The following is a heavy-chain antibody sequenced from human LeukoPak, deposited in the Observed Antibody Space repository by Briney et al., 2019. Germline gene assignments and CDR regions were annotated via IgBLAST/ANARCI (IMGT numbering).Heavy chain of an antibody. V-gene: IGHV4-61*02. CDR1: GDSISSSNYY. CDR2: MSTSGST. CDR3: ARVSSGGRYDY. Sequence: PSETLSLTCTVSGDSISSSNYYWSWIRQPAGKGLEWIGRMSTSGSTNYNPSLKSRVTMSVDTSKNQFSLKLSSVTAADTAVYYCARVSSGGRYDYWGQGTLVTVSS. D-gene: IGHD6-25*01. J-gene: IGHJ4*02.